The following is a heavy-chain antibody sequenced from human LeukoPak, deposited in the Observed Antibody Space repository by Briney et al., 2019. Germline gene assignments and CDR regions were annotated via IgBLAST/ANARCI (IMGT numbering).Heavy chain of an antibody. CDR3: ARHVYGDFGLIDY. V-gene: IGHV4-39*01. CDR1: GGSISSYY. Sequence: SETLSLTCTVSGGSISSYYWGWIRQPPGKGLEWIGSIYYSGSTYYNPSLKSRVTISVDTSKNQFSLKLSSVTAADTAVYYCARHVYGDFGLIDYWGQGTLVTVSS. D-gene: IGHD4-17*01. CDR2: IYYSGST. J-gene: IGHJ4*02.